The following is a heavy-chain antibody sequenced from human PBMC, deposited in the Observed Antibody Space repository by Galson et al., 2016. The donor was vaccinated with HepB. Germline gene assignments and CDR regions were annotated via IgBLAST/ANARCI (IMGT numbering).Heavy chain of an antibody. CDR3: ARGSNDWYGIDY. J-gene: IGHJ4*02. CDR2: INNGGTYT. D-gene: IGHD6-19*01. V-gene: IGHV3-74*01. Sequence: SLRLSCAASGFTFSLYWMHWVRQVPGKGLMWASRINNGGTYTNYADSVRGRFSIFRDDAKNTLYLQMTSLRAEDTAIYYCARGSNDWYGIDYWGQGTLATVSS. CDR1: GFTFSLYW.